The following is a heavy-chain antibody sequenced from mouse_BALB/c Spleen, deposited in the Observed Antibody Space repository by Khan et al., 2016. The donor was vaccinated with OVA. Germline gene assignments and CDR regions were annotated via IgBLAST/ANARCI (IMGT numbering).Heavy chain of an antibody. V-gene: IGHV1-77*01. Sequence: QIQLVQSGAQLARPGASVRLSCKASGYTFTDYYINWMRQRTGEGLEWIGEIYPGSDNTYYNEKFKDRATLTADKSSSTAYMHLSSLTSEDSAVYFCAREWAAWFPYWGQGTLVTVSA. CDR2: IYPGSDNT. CDR3: AREWAAWFPY. J-gene: IGHJ3*01. CDR1: GYTFTDYY.